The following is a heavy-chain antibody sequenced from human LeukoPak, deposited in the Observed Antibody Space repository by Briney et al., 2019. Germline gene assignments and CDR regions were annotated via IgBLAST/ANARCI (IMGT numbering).Heavy chain of an antibody. J-gene: IGHJ6*04. CDR1: GYSISSGYY. CDR2: LYRSGSS. D-gene: IGHD3-3*01. V-gene: IGHV4-38-2*02. Sequence: SETLSLTCTVSGYSISSGYYWGWIRQPPGKGLEWIGNLYRSGSSYYDPSLRSRVTISVDTSKNQFSLNLSSVTAADTAVYYCASFFPSVWGKGTTVTVSS. CDR3: ASFFPSV.